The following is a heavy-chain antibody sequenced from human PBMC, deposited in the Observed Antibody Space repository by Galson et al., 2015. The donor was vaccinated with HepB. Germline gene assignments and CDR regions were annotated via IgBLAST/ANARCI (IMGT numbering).Heavy chain of an antibody. CDR1: GLNFSSYS. CDR3: ARGWEGVVPAADIWYFDL. D-gene: IGHD2-2*01. V-gene: IGHV3-21*01. J-gene: IGHJ2*01. Sequence: SLRLPCAASGLNFSSYSMNWVRQAPGTGLEWVSSISSSSSCIYYADSVKGQFTISRDNAKNSLYLQMNSLRAEDTAVYYCARGWEGVVPAADIWYFDLWGRGTLVTVSS. CDR2: ISSSSSCI.